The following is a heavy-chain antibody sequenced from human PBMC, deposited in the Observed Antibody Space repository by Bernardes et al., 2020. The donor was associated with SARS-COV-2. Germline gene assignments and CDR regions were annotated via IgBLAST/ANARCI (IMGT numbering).Heavy chain of an antibody. J-gene: IGHJ4*02. CDR1: GYTFSNSG. Sequence: ASVKVSCKASGYTFSNSGVSWVRQAPGQGLEWMGWISAYNGDTNYAQKLQGRVTMTTDTSTSVAYMELRSLSSDDTAVYYCARDSDTVPTNLDYWGQGTLVTVSS. CDR3: ARDSDTVPTNLDY. D-gene: IGHD5-12*01. CDR2: ISAYNGDT. V-gene: IGHV1-18*01.